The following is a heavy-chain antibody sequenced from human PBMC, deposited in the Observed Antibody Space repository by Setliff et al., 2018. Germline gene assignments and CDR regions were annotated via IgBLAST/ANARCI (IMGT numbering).Heavy chain of an antibody. CDR1: GDSISSGNW. Sequence: PSETLSLTCAVSGDSISSGNWWSWVRQPPEKGLEWIGEINHSGNTNYNPSLASRLTISVDTAKNQFSLKLTSVTAADTAVYYCARTGTYRYFDYWGQGTRVTVSS. V-gene: IGHV4-4*02. J-gene: IGHJ4*02. CDR2: INHSGNT. D-gene: IGHD1-1*01. CDR3: ARTGTYRYFDY.